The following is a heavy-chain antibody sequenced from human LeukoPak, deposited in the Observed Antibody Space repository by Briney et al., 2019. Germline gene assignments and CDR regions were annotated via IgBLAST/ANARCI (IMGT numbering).Heavy chain of an antibody. CDR3: ARDPGERPADNYYYYGMDV. CDR1: GYTFTSYG. Sequence: ASVKVSRKASGYTFTSYGISWVRQAPGQGLEWMGWISAYNGNTNYAQKLQGRVTMTTDTSTSTAYMELRSLRSDDTAVYYCARDPGERPADNYYYYGMDVWGKGTTVTVSS. J-gene: IGHJ6*04. V-gene: IGHV1-18*04. D-gene: IGHD2-2*01. CDR2: ISAYNGNT.